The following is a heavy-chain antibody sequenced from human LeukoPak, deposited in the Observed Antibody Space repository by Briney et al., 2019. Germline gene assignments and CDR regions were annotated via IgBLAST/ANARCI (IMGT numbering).Heavy chain of an antibody. V-gene: IGHV4-4*07. CDR2: IYTSGST. CDR1: GGSISSYY. CDR3: ARGRRVTIFGPRYYFDY. D-gene: IGHD3-3*01. Sequence: PSETLSLACTVSGGSISSYYWSWIRQPAGKGLEWIGRIYTSGSTNYNPSLKSRVTMSVDTSKNQFSLKLSSVTAADTAVYYCARGRRVTIFGPRYYFDYWGQGTLVTVSS. J-gene: IGHJ4*02.